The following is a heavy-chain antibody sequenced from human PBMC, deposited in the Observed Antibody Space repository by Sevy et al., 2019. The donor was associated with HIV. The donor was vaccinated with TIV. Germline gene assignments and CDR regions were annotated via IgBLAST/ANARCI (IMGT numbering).Heavy chain of an antibody. CDR3: ARSERYASSGYWYYYYYYGMDV. V-gene: IGHV7-4-1*02. J-gene: IGHJ6*02. CDR2: INTNTGNP. CDR1: GYTFTSYA. D-gene: IGHD3-22*01. Sequence: ASVKVSCKASGYTFTSYAMNWVRQAPGQGLEWMGWINTNTGNPTYAQGFTGRFVFSLDTSVSTAYLQISSLKAEDTAVYYCARSERYASSGYWYYYYYYGMDVWGQGTTVTVSS.